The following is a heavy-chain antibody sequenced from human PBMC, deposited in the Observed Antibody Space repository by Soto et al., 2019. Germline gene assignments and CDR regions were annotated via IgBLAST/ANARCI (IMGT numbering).Heavy chain of an antibody. CDR3: ARDFYGSGTYYDDH. V-gene: IGHV1-3*01. D-gene: IGHD3-10*01. CDR2: INAASGNT. J-gene: IGHJ4*02. CDR1: GYSFTTYA. Sequence: QVQLVQCGAEVKKPEASVQVSCTASGYSFTTYAIHWVRQAPGQRLEWMGWINAASGNTKYSEKFQGRVTFTRDRSASTAYMELTSLTSEDTAVYFCARDFYGSGTYYDDHWGQGTLVTVSS.